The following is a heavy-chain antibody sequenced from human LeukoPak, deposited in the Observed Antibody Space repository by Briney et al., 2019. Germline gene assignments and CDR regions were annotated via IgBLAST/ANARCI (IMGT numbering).Heavy chain of an antibody. CDR2: ISGSGGST. V-gene: IGHV3-23*01. J-gene: IGHJ5*02. D-gene: IGHD6-19*01. CDR1: GFTFSNYA. CDR3: AKAGGEAVAGQGDWFDP. Sequence: PGGSLRLSCAASGFTFSNYAMTWVRQAPGKGLEWVSAISGSGGSTYYADSVKGRFTISRDNSKNTLYLQMNSLRAEDTAVYYCAKAGGEAVAGQGDWFDPWGQGTLVTVSS.